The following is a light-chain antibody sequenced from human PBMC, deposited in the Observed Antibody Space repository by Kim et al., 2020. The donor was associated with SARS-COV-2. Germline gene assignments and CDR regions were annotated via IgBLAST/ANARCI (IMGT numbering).Light chain of an antibody. J-gene: IGKJ1*01. Sequence: SASTSCTATQSLVFTEGNTNLRWFKHRPGHSPRRLSYRVSNRESGVPDRGSGSGAGADFTLKISRVEAEDAGVYYCMQGTHWPRTFGEGTKVDIK. CDR3: MQGTHWPRT. V-gene: IGKV2-30*01. CDR1: QSLVFTEGNTN. CDR2: RVS.